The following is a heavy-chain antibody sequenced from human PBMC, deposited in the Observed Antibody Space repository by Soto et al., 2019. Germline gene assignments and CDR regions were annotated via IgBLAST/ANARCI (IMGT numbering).Heavy chain of an antibody. CDR3: ARGQNNDSVDYYGMDV. D-gene: IGHD3-22*01. J-gene: IGHJ6*02. CDR1: GYTFTRYY. Sequence: ASVKVSCKASGYTFTRYYIHWVRQAPGQGLEWMGWINPNSGGTNYAQKFQGWVTMTRDTSISTAYMELSRLRSDDTAVYYCARGQNNDSVDYYGMDVWGQGTTVTVSS. CDR2: INPNSGGT. V-gene: IGHV1-2*04.